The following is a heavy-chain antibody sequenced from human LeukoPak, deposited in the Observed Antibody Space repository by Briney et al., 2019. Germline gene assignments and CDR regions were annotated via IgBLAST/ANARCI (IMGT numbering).Heavy chain of an antibody. CDR1: GGSISSYY. CDR2: IYYSGGT. CDR3: ARSRLRDDYDY. J-gene: IGHJ4*02. D-gene: IGHD3-16*01. Sequence: SETLSLTCTVSGGSISSYYWSWIRQPPGKGLEWIGYIYYSGGTNYNPSLKSRVTISVDTSTNQFSLKLISVTAADMAVYYCARSRLRDDYDYWGQGTLVTVSS. V-gene: IGHV4-59*01.